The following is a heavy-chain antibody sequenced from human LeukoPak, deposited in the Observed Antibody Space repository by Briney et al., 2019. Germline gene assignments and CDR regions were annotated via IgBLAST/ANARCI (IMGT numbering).Heavy chain of an antibody. CDR2: INPNSGGT. V-gene: IGHV1-2*02. CDR1: VYTFTGYY. D-gene: IGHD1/OR15-1a*01. Sequence: ASVKVSCKCSVYTFTGYYMHWVRQAPGQGLEWMGWINPNSGGTNYAQKFQGRVTMTRDTSISTAYMELSRLRSDDTAVYYCAIEEQVPYYYYGMDVWGQGTTVTVSS. J-gene: IGHJ6*02. CDR3: AIEEQVPYYYYGMDV.